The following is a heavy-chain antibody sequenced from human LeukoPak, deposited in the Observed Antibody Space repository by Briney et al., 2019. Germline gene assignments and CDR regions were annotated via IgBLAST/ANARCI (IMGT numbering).Heavy chain of an antibody. D-gene: IGHD6-13*01. CDR3: ARLRYSSSVDY. J-gene: IGHJ4*02. CDR2: IYYSGST. Sequence: SETLSLTCTVSGGSISSGGYYWSWIRQHPGKGLEWIGYIYYSGSTYYNPSLKSRVTISVDTSKNQFSLKLSSVTAADTAVYYCARLRYSSSVDYCGQGTLVTVSS. V-gene: IGHV4-31*03. CDR1: GGSISSGGYY.